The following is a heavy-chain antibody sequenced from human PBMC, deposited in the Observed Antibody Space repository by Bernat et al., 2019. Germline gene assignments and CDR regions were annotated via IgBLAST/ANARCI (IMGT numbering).Heavy chain of an antibody. D-gene: IGHD3-16*01. CDR2: ITSSGFST. Sequence: EVQLLESGGGLVQPGGSLRLSCAASGFTFSTYDMTWVRQAPGKGLEWVSTITSSGFSTSFADSVKGRFTISRDNSENTVFLQMSSLTADDTAVYYCARIGGGDYWGQGTLVTVSS. CDR1: GFTFSTYD. CDR3: ARIGGGDY. V-gene: IGHV3-23*01. J-gene: IGHJ4*02.